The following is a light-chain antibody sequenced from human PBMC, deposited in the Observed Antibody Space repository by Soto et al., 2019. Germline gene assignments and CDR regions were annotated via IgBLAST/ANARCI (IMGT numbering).Light chain of an antibody. V-gene: IGKV3-11*01. CDR3: QQRSDWPST. Sequence: EIVLTQSPVTLSLSPGERATLSCRASQSVGSYFAWYQQKPGQAPRLLIYDASSRATGIPARFSGSGSGTDFPLTISRLEREDFAVYYCQQRSDWPSTFGGGTRVEIK. CDR2: DAS. CDR1: QSVGSY. J-gene: IGKJ4*01.